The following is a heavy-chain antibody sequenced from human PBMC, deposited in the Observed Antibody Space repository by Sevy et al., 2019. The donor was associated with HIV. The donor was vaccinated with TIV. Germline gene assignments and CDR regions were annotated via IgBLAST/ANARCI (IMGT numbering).Heavy chain of an antibody. V-gene: IGHV3-64D*06. CDR2: ISSNGGST. CDR1: GFTFSSYG. Sequence: GESLKISCSASGFTFSSYGMHWVRQAPGKGLEYVSAISSNGGSTYYADSVKGRFTISRDNSKNTLYLQMSSLRAEDTAVYYCVKGAQYCSSTSCVDYYYYYMDVWGKGTTVTVSS. CDR3: VKGAQYCSSTSCVDYYYYYMDV. J-gene: IGHJ6*03. D-gene: IGHD2-2*01.